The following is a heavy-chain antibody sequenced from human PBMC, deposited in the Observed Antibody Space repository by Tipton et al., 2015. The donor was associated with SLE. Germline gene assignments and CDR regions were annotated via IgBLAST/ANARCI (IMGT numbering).Heavy chain of an antibody. V-gene: IGHV4-4*02. CDR2: IYHSGST. J-gene: IGHJ3*02. Sequence: TLSLTCAISGDSISSTKWWTWVRQAPGKGLEWIGEIYHSGSTNYNPSLKSRLSISVDKSNNQFSLKMTSVTAADTAVYYCAREGLGNGFDIWGQGTMVTVSS. CDR1: GDSISSTKW. D-gene: IGHD7-27*01. CDR3: AREGLGNGFDI.